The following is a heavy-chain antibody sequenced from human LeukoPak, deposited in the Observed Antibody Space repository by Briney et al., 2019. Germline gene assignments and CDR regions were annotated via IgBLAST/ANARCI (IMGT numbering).Heavy chain of an antibody. CDR1: GFTFSSYE. D-gene: IGHD6-19*01. J-gene: IGHJ4*02. V-gene: IGHV3-48*03. CDR2: ISSSGTSM. CDR3: ARARTMYSSGWYQVVNFDY. Sequence: PGGSLRLSCVASGFTFSSYEMNWVRQAPGKGLEWVSYISSSGTSMSYADSVKGRFTISRDNANNSLYLQMNSLRAEDTAVYYCARARTMYSSGWYQVVNFDYWGQGTLVTVSS.